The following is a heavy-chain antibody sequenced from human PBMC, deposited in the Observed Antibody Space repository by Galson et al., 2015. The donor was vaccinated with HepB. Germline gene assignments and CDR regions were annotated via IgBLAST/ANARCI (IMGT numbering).Heavy chain of an antibody. V-gene: IGHV3-48*01. CDR3: ARVGWARRVHAFDI. CDR1: GFTFSSYS. D-gene: IGHD1-1*01. CDR2: ISSSSSTI. J-gene: IGHJ3*02. Sequence: SLRLSCAASGFTFSSYSMNWVRQAPGKGLEWVSYISSSSSTIYYADSVKGRFTISRDNAKNSLYLQMNSLRAEDTAVYYCARVGWARRVHAFDIWGQGTMVTVSS.